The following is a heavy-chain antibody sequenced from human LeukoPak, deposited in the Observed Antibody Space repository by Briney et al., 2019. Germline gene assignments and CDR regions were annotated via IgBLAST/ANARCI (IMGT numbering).Heavy chain of an antibody. CDR3: XKLQGYTAMVYCXMDV. Sequence: GGSLRLSCAASGLTFSTYGMHWVRQAPGKGLEWVAFIRYDGTNKYYVDSVKGRFTISRDNSKNTLYLQMNSLRAEDTALYYXXKLQGYTAMVYCXMDVWGKGTTVTVSS. V-gene: IGHV3-30*02. CDR2: IRYDGTNK. J-gene: IGHJ6*03. D-gene: IGHD5-18*01. CDR1: GLTFSTYG.